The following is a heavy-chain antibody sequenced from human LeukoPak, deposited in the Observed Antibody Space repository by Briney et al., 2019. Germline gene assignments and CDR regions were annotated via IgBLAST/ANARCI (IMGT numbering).Heavy chain of an antibody. J-gene: IGHJ4*02. V-gene: IGHV3-23*01. CDR2: ITSSGDTT. CDR3: ASNRVYGYLDY. Sequence: GGSLRLSCTASGFTFSTYPMYWVRQAPGKGLEWVSAITSSGDTTFYADSMKGRFTLSRDNSKNTLYLQMNSLRAEDTAVYYCASNRVYGYLDYWGQGTLVTVSS. CDR1: GFTFSTYP. D-gene: IGHD3-10*01.